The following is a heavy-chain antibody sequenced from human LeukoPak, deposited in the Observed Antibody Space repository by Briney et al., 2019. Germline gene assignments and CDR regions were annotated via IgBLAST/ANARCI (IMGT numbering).Heavy chain of an antibody. CDR3: ARGGSSGSWNWFGP. CDR2: IYIGGDT. Sequence: GGSLRLSCAASGLSVSSNYMSWVRQAPGKGLEWVSIIYIGGDTYYADSVKGRFTISRDNSKNTLYLQMNSLRVEDTAVYYCARGGSSGSWNWFGPWGLGTLVTVSS. D-gene: IGHD6-13*01. J-gene: IGHJ5*02. V-gene: IGHV3-53*01. CDR1: GLSVSSNY.